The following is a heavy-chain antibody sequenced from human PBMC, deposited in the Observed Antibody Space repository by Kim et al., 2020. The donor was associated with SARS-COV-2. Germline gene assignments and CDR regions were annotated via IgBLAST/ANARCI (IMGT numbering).Heavy chain of an antibody. CDR1: GGSLSGYY. V-gene: IGHV4-34*01. D-gene: IGHD6-13*01. CDR3: ARSLYHAPSNSWVRFDP. Sequence: SETLSLTCAVYGGSLSGYYWSWIRQPPGKGLEWIGEIYHSGTTNYNPSLKSRVTISVDTSKNQFSLKLSPVTAADTAVYYCARSLYHAPSNSWVRFDPWGQGTLVTVSS. CDR2: IYHSGTT. J-gene: IGHJ5*02.